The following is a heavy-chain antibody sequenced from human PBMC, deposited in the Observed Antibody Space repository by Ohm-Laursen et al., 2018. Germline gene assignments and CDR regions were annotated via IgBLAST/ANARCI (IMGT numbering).Heavy chain of an antibody. CDR2: IYAYNGNT. CDR3: ARLGHGYKNY. CDR1: GYTFTNYG. D-gene: IGHD5-24*01. Sequence: SSVKVSCKASGYTFTNYGISWVRQAPGQGLEWMGWIYAYNGNTNYAQKLQGRVTMTIDASTSTAYMELRSLRSDDTAVYYCARLGHGYKNYWGQGTLVTVSS. V-gene: IGHV1-18*01. J-gene: IGHJ4*02.